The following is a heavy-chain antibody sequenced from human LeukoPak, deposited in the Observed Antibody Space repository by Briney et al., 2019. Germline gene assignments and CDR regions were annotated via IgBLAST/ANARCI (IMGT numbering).Heavy chain of an antibody. J-gene: IGHJ4*02. CDR1: GGSVSSGSYY. CDR2: IYYNGTT. D-gene: IGHD6-19*01. Sequence: PSETLSLTCTVSGGSVSSGSYYWSWIRQPPGKGLEWIAHIYYNGTTNYNPSLKSRVTISPDSSKNQFSLKLTSVTAADTAVYYCARVLSSGWAGFDYWGQGALVTVSS. V-gene: IGHV4-61*01. CDR3: ARVLSSGWAGFDY.